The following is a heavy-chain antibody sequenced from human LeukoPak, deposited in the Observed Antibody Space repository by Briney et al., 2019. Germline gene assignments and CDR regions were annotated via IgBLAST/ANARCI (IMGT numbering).Heavy chain of an antibody. J-gene: IGHJ5*02. CDR1: GFTFSSYS. V-gene: IGHV3-48*01. D-gene: IGHD4-17*01. CDR2: ISSSSSTI. Sequence: GGSLRLSCAASGFTFSSYSMNWVRQAPGKGLEWVSYISSSSSTIYYADSVKGRFTISRDTSKNTLYLQINSLRVEDTAVYYCIVFGDSNHWGQGTLVTVSS. CDR3: IVFGDSNH.